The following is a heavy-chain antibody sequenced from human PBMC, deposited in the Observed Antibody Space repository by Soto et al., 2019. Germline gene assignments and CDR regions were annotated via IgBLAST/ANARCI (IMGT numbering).Heavy chain of an antibody. CDR3: ARQYGGSYADY. D-gene: IGHD1-26*01. Sequence: SETLSLTCAVYGGSFSGYSWTWIRQPPGTGLEWIGEINHSGSTNFNPSLKSRVTISVDTSKNQFSLKLTSVTAADTAVYYCARQYGGSYADYWGQGTMVTVS. J-gene: IGHJ4*02. CDR1: GGSFSGYS. CDR2: INHSGST. V-gene: IGHV4-34*01.